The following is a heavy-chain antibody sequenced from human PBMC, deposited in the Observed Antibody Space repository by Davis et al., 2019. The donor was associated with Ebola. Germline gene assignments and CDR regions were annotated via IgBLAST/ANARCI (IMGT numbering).Heavy chain of an antibody. V-gene: IGHV3-21*01. Sequence: PGGSLRLSCAASGFTFSSYSMNWVRQAPGKGLEWVSSISSSSSYIYYADSVKGRFTISRDNAKNSLYLQMNSLRAEDTAVYYCARDGYCSSTSCQHAVDYWGQGTLVTVSS. J-gene: IGHJ4*02. CDR3: ARDGYCSSTSCQHAVDY. CDR1: GFTFSSYS. CDR2: ISSSSSYI. D-gene: IGHD2-2*03.